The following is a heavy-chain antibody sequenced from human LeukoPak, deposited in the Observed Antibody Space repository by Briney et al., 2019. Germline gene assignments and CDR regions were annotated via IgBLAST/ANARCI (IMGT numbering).Heavy chain of an antibody. CDR2: IYYSGST. CDR3: ARVWAQGGDAFDI. V-gene: IGHV4-59*11. Sequence: SETLSLTCTVSGGSISGQYWSWIRQPPGKGLEWIAYIYYSGSTNYNPSLKSRVTISVDTSKNQFSLKLTSVTAADTALYYCARVWAQGGDAFDIWGHGTVVTVSS. CDR1: GGSISGQY. D-gene: IGHD1-26*01. J-gene: IGHJ3*02.